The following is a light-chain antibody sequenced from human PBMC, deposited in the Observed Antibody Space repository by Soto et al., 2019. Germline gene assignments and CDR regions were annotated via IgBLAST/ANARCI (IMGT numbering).Light chain of an antibody. CDR1: RDVGSD. J-gene: IGKJ1*01. V-gene: IGKV1-17*01. Sequence: IHMAQSAPARSASAGDRVTIACLASRDVGSDVSWYQQKPGQAPNLVIYAASNWYTCVPSRFSGRRSGRARTPSITSLPPGDVASYYCRQHYGGSWTFGQGTKVDIK. CDR3: RQHYGGSWT. CDR2: AAS.